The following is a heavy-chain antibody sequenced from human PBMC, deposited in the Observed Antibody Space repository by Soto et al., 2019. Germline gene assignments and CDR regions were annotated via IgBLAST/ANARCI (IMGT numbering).Heavy chain of an antibody. D-gene: IGHD1-1*01. CDR1: GGTFSSQT. V-gene: IGHV1-69*02. Sequence: QVQLVQSGAEVKEPGSSVKVSCKVSGGTFSSQTINWVRQVPGQGLEWMGSVIPIIGEGKYAQSFRGRVTIPADTHTSTASTHRTSLRSADTAVYYCASPAVNDLDADSSAFDIWGQGTMVTVSS. CDR2: VIPIIGEG. J-gene: IGHJ3*02. CDR3: ASPAVNDLDADSSAFDI.